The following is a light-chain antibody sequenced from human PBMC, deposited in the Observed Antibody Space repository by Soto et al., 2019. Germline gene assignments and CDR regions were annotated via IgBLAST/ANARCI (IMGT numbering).Light chain of an antibody. Sequence: QSALTQPPSASGSPGQSVTISCTGTSSDVGGYNYVSWYQQHPGKAPKLMIYEVSKRPSGVPDRFSGSKSGNTASLTVSGLQAEDEADYYCISYAGSNTWNFGTGNKLTVL. CDR2: EVS. J-gene: IGLJ1*01. V-gene: IGLV2-8*01. CDR3: ISYAGSNTWN. CDR1: SSDVGGYNY.